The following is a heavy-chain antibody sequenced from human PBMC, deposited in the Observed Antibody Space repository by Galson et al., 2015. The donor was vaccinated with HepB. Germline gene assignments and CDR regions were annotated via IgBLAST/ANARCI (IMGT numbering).Heavy chain of an antibody. J-gene: IGHJ4*02. D-gene: IGHD3-10*01. CDR3: SRDSGWESAY. CDR1: GFIVDGSG. CDR2: ISASGGKA. Sequence: SLRLSCAASGFIVDGSGMSWVRQAPGKGLEWVSGISASGGKAYYSDPVKGRVTVSRDNSQNTVYLQMNSRRVDDPALYYCSRDSGWESAYWGQGTLVTVSS. V-gene: IGHV3-23*01.